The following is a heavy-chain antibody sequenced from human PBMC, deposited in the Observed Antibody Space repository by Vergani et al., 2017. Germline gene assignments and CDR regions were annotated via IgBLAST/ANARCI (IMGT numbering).Heavy chain of an antibody. CDR1: GFTFSSYA. Sequence: EVQLLASGGGLVQPGGSLRLSCAASGFTFSSYAMSWVRQAPGKGRGWVSGISGSGGSTYYADSVKGRFTISSDNAKNTLYLQMNGLRAEDTAVYYGAKEGVLAEAWDYWGQGTLVTVSS. CDR3: AKEGVLAEAWDY. CDR2: ISGSGGST. D-gene: IGHD3-3*02. J-gene: IGHJ4*02. V-gene: IGHV3-23*01.